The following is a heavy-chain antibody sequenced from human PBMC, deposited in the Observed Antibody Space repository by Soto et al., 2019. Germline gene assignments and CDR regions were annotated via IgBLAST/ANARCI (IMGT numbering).Heavy chain of an antibody. V-gene: IGHV4-30-4*01. J-gene: IGHJ4*02. CDR2: ISNSGST. Sequence: PSETLSLTCTVSGGSVTSDEDYWSWIRQYPGKGLEGIGYISNSGSTGYNPSLKTRLSMSVDRSKNQFTLRLTSVTAADTAVYFCATESGSTYGYFDYWGQGTQVTVSS. D-gene: IGHD4-17*01. CDR1: GGSVTSDEDY. CDR3: ATESGSTYGYFDY.